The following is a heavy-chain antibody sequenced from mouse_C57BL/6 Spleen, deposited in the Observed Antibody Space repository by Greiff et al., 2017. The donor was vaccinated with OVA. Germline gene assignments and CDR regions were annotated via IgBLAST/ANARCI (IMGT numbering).Heavy chain of an antibody. CDR3: AKNYYSNPFAY. Sequence: DVQLQESGPVLVKPGASVKMSCKASGYTFTDYYMNWVKQSHGKSLEWIGVINPYNGGTSYNQKFKGKATLTVDKSSSTAYMELNSLTSEDSAVYYCAKNYYSNPFAYWGQGTLVTVSA. CDR2: INPYNGGT. V-gene: IGHV1-19*01. D-gene: IGHD2-5*01. CDR1: GYTFTDYY. J-gene: IGHJ3*01.